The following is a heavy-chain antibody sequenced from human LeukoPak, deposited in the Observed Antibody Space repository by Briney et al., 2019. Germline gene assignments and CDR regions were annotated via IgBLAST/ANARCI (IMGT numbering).Heavy chain of an antibody. J-gene: IGHJ4*02. CDR3: AVSSSWYEVVDY. D-gene: IGHD6-13*01. V-gene: IGHV3-11*01. CDR2: ISSSGSTI. Sequence: GGSLLLSFAASGLTFSDYYMSSSRPAPGKGLERVSYISSSGSTIYYAGPVKGRFTISRDNAKNSRYLQMNSLRAEDTAVYYCAVSSSWYEVVDYWGQGTLVTVSS. CDR1: GLTFSDYY.